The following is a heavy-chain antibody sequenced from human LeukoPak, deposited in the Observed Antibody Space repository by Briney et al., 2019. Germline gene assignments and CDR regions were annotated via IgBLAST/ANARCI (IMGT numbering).Heavy chain of an antibody. CDR1: GGSISSGSYY. D-gene: IGHD2-15*01. CDR2: IYYTGST. Sequence: PSETLSLTCTVSGGSISSGSYYWSWMRQPPGKELEWIGNIYYTGSTHYNPSLTSRVTMSVDTSRNQLSLEVTSVTTADTAVYYCVRERPELLFDYWGQGALVTVSS. CDR3: VRERPELLFDY. V-gene: IGHV4-61*01. J-gene: IGHJ4*02.